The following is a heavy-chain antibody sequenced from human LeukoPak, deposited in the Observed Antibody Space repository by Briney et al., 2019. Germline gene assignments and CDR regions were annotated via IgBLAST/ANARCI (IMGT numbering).Heavy chain of an antibody. D-gene: IGHD2-2*02. Sequence: ASVKVSCKASGGTFSSYAISWVRQAPGQGLEWMGGIIPIFGTANYAQKFQGRVTITADESTSTAYMELSSLRSEDTAVYYCASFIPRGAFDIWGQGTMVTVSS. CDR2: IIPIFGTA. CDR3: ASFIPRGAFDI. J-gene: IGHJ3*02. V-gene: IGHV1-69*13. CDR1: GGTFSSYA.